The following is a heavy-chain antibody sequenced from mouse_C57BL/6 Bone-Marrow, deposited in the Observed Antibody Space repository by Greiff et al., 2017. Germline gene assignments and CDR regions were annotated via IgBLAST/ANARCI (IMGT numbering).Heavy chain of an antibody. CDR1: GYTFTSYW. CDR2: IDPSDSET. V-gene: IGHV1-52*01. D-gene: IGHD1-1*01. J-gene: IGHJ2*01. CDR3: ARGTTVVLDY. Sequence: QVQLQQPGAELVRPGSSVKLSCKASGYTFTSYWMHWVKQRPIQGLEWIGNIDPSDSETHYNQKFKDKATLTVDKSSSTAYMQLSSLTSEDSAVYYCARGTTVVLDYWGKGTTLTVSS.